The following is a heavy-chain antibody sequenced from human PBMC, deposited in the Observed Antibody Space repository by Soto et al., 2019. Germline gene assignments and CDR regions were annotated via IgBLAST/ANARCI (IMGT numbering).Heavy chain of an antibody. D-gene: IGHD6-13*01. CDR2: ISAYNGNT. CDR1: GYTFTSYG. CDR3: ARGFADSISWYGTSSSTNWFDP. J-gene: IGHJ5*02. V-gene: IGHV1-18*01. Sequence: QVQLVQSGAEVKKPGASVKVSCKASGYTFTSYGISWVRQAPGQGLEWMGWISAYNGNTNYAQKLQGRVTMTTDTSTSTAYMELRSLRSDDTAVYYCARGFADSISWYGTSSSTNWFDPWGQGTLVTVSS.